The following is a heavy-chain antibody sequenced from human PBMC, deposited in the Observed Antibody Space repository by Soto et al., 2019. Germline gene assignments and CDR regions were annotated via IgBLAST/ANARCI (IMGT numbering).Heavy chain of an antibody. CDR3: ASPYGYFSYYGMDV. D-gene: IGHD3-10*01. J-gene: IGHJ6*02. CDR1: GGTFSSYA. Sequence: SVKVSCKASGGTFSSYAISWVRQAPGQGLEWMGEIIPIFGTAKCAQKFQGRVTITADESTSTAYMELSSLRSEDTAVYLCASPYGYFSYYGMDVWGQGTTVTVSS. V-gene: IGHV1-69*13. CDR2: IIPIFGTA.